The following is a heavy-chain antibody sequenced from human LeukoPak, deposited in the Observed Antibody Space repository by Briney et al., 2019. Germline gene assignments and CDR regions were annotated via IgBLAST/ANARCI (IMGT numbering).Heavy chain of an antibody. CDR2: IKQDESEK. V-gene: IGHV3-7*01. Sequence: PGGSLRLSCAASGFTFSNYWMAWVRQAPGKGPEWVANIKQDESEKYYVDSVKGRFTISRDNAKTSLYLQMNSLRVDDTAVYYCARDVEGSLDYWGQGTLVAVSS. D-gene: IGHD5-24*01. CDR1: GFTFSNYW. CDR3: ARDVEGSLDY. J-gene: IGHJ4*02.